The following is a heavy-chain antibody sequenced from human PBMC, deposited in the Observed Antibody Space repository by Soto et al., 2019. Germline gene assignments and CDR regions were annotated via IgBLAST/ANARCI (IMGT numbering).Heavy chain of an antibody. CDR3: ARGNSITGARRALGY. J-gene: IGHJ4*02. CDR1: GGSFSGYY. D-gene: IGHD1-20*01. CDR2: INHSGST. Sequence: SETLSLTCAVYGGSFSGYYWSWIRQPPGKGLEWIGEINHSGSTNYNPSLKSRATISVDTSKNQFFLKLSSVTAADTAVYYCARGNSITGARRALGYWGQGTLVTVSS. V-gene: IGHV4-34*01.